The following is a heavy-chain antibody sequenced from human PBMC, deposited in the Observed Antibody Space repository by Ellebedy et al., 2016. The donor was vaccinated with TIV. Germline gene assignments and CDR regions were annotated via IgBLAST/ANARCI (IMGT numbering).Heavy chain of an antibody. CDR3: AREGERFGEFREASRANYGMDV. CDR1: GGSISSYY. Sequence: SETLSLTXTVSGGSISSYYWSWIRQPPGKGLEWIGYIYYSGSTNYNPSLKSRVTISVDTSKNQFSLKLSSVTAADTAVYYCAREGERFGEFREASRANYGMDVWGQGTTVTVSS. V-gene: IGHV4-59*08. J-gene: IGHJ6*02. CDR2: IYYSGST. D-gene: IGHD3-10*01.